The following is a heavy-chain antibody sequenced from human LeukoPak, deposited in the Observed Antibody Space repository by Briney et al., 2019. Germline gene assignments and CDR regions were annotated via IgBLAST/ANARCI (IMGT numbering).Heavy chain of an antibody. CDR3: AKKTRDGCSSTSCYKGDFDY. V-gene: IGHV3-23*01. CDR1: GFTFSSYA. J-gene: IGHJ4*02. Sequence: GGSLRLSCAASGFTFSSYAMSWVRQAPGKGLEWVSAISGSGGSTYYADSVKGRFTISRDNSKNTLYLQMNSLRAEDTAVYYCAKKTRDGCSSTSCYKGDFDYWGQGTLVTVSS. D-gene: IGHD2-2*02. CDR2: ISGSGGST.